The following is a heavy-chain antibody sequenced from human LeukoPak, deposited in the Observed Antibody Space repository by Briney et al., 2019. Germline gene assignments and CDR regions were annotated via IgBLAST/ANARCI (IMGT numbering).Heavy chain of an antibody. V-gene: IGHV4-31*03. CDR3: ARFHTSGYYRHFDF. Sequence: TLSLTCTVSGGSISTGGYYWSWIRQHPGKGLEWIAYIYYSGSTYYNPSLKSRVTISVDTSKNQFSLKLSSVTAADTAVYYCARFHTSGYYRHFDFWGQGTLVTVSS. D-gene: IGHD3-22*01. CDR1: GGSISTGGYY. CDR2: IYYSGST. J-gene: IGHJ4*02.